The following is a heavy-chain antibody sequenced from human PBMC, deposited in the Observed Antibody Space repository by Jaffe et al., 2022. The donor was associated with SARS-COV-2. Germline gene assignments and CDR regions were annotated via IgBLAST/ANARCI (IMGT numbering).Heavy chain of an antibody. J-gene: IGHJ6*02. Sequence: QVQLQESGPGLVKPSETLSLTCTVSGVSISSHYWSWIRQPPGKGLEWIGYIYYTGSTNYNPSLKNRVAISVDKSKNQISLKLTSVTAADTAVYYCARDDWNYVTAYYFGMDVWGQGTTVTVSS. V-gene: IGHV4-59*11. D-gene: IGHD1-7*01. CDR2: IYYTGST. CDR1: GVSISSHY. CDR3: ARDDWNYVTAYYFGMDV.